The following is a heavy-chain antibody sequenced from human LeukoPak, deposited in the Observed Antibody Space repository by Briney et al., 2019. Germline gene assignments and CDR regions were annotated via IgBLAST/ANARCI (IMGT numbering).Heavy chain of an antibody. CDR3: ARGKWKYNFYFDD. J-gene: IGHJ4*02. V-gene: IGHV3-23*01. D-gene: IGHD2/OR15-2a*01. Sequence: GGSPRLSCAASGFTFSSYAMSWVRQAPGKGLEWVSAISGSGGSTYYADSVKGRFTISRDDAKNSLYLQMNNLRAEDTAVYYCARGKWKYNFYFDDWGQGILVPVSS. CDR1: GFTFSSYA. CDR2: ISGSGGST.